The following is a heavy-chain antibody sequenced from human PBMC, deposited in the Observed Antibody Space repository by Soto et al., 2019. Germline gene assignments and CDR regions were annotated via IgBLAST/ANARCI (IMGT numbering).Heavy chain of an antibody. CDR1: GGSISSGGYY. D-gene: IGHD2-2*01. CDR2: IYYSGST. J-gene: IGHJ6*02. Sequence: QVQLQESGPGLVKPSQTLSLTCTVSGGSISSGGYYWSWIRQHPGKGLEWIGYIYYSGSTYYNPSLKGRVTISVDTSKNQFSLKLSSVTAADTAVYYCARDVVVPAAIEYYYYGMDVWGQGTTVTVSS. CDR3: ARDVVVPAAIEYYYYGMDV. V-gene: IGHV4-31*03.